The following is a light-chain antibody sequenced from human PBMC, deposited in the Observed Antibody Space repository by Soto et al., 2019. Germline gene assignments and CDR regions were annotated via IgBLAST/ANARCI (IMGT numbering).Light chain of an antibody. CDR1: QSISTF. V-gene: IGKV1-39*01. CDR3: QQSYISPWT. CDR2: AAS. J-gene: IGKJ1*01. Sequence: DIQMTQSPSSLSASVGDRVTITCRASQSISTFLNWYQQKPGKAPKLLIYAASSLQSGVPSRFSGSGSETDFTLTISSLQPEDFATYYCQQSYISPWTFGQGTKVEIK.